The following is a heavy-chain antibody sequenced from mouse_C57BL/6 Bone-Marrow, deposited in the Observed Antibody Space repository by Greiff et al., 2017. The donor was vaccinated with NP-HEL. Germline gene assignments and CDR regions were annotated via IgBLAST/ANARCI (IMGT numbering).Heavy chain of an antibody. V-gene: IGHV10-1*01. D-gene: IGHD1-1*01. CDR3: VRQNYGSRWYFDY. CDR2: IRSKSNNYAT. J-gene: IGHJ2*01. Sequence: EVKVIESGGGLVQPKGSLKLSCAASGFSFNTYAMNWVRQAPGKGLEWVARIRSKSNNYATYYADSVKDRFTISRDDSESMLYLQMNNLKTEDTAMYYCVRQNYGSRWYFDYWGQGTTLTVSS. CDR1: GFSFNTYA.